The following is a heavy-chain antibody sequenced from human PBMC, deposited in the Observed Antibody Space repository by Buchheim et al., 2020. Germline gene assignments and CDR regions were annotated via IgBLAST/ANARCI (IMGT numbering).Heavy chain of an antibody. CDR1: GFTFSTYA. CDR2: ISGSGSNT. J-gene: IGHJ4*02. CDR3: ARDLVARPDY. V-gene: IGHV3-23*04. D-gene: IGHD2-15*01. Sequence: DVKLVDSGGGSVQPGGSLRLSCAASGFTFSTYAMSWVRQAPGKGLEWVSTISGSGSNTWYADSVKGRFTISRDNFKNTLYLQMNSLRFEDTAVYFCARDLVARPDYWGQGTL.